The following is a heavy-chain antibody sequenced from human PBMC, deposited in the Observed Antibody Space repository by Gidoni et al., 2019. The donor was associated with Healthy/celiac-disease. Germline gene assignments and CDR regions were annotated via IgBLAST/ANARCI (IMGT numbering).Heavy chain of an antibody. J-gene: IGHJ4*02. V-gene: IGHV3-30-3*01. CDR1: GFTFSSYA. D-gene: IGHD1-1*01. CDR3: ARSNWNDVDY. Sequence: QVQLVESGGGVVQPGRSLRLSCAAYGFTFSSYAMHWVRQAPGKGLEWVAVLSYDGSNKYYAASVKGRFTISRDNSKNTLYLQMNSLRAEDTAVYYCARSNWNDVDYWGQGTLVTVSS. CDR2: LSYDGSNK.